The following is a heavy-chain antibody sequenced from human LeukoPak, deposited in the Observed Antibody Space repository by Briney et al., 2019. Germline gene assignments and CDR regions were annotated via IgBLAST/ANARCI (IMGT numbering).Heavy chain of an antibody. CDR1: GGTFSSYA. V-gene: IGHV1-69*13. Sequence: SVRVSCKASGGTFSSYAISWVRQAPGQGLEWMGGLIPIFGTANYAQKFQGRVTITADESTSTAYMELSSLRSEDTAVYYCARGSGRVSMMESAYYYGMDVWGQGTTVTVSS. J-gene: IGHJ6*02. D-gene: IGHD5/OR15-5a*01. CDR3: ARGSGRVSMMESAYYYGMDV. CDR2: LIPIFGTA.